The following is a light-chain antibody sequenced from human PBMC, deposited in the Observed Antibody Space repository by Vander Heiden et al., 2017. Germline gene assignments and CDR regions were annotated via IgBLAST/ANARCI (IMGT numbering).Light chain of an antibody. J-gene: IGLJ2*01. CDR3: CSYAGSGSVV. V-gene: IGLV2-23*02. CDR1: RSDVGGFSL. CDR2: EVT. Sequence: QSALTQPASVSGSPGQSITVSCAGTRSDVGGFSLVSWYQQLPGKAPKLVLYEVTKRPSGVSNRFSGSKSGNTASLTISGLQAEDEAYYFCCSYAGSGSVVFGGGTRLTVL.